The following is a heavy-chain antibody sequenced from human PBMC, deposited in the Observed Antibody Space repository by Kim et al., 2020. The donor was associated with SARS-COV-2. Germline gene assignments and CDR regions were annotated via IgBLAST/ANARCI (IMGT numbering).Heavy chain of an antibody. Sequence: SVKVSCKAPGDTFNSYGITWVRQAPGQGLEWIGGIIPAFGTANYAPKFQGRITITADESTGTIYMDLNSLRSEDTAVYYCARDAAALVSIVTYSPRYF. CDR3: ARDAAALVSIVTYSPRYF. CDR2: IIPAFGTA. D-gene: IGHD2-15*01. J-gene: IGHJ4*03. V-gene: IGHV1-69*13. CDR1: GDTFNSYG.